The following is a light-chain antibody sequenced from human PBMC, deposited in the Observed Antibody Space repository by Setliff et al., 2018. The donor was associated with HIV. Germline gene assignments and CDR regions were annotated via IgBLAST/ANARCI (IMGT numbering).Light chain of an antibody. CDR1: SSDIGTYNY. V-gene: IGLV2-14*01. J-gene: IGLJ1*01. Sequence: QSALTQPASVSGSPGQSITISCIGSSSDIGTYNYVSWYQQHPGRAPKLLIYDVSRRPSGVSDRFSGSKSGNSASLTISGLQAEDEADYYRCSYTSYSTLYVFGGGTKVTVL. CDR3: CSYTSYSTLYV. CDR2: DVS.